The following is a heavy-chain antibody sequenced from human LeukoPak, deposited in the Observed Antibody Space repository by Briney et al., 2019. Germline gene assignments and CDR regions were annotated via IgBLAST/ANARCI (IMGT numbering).Heavy chain of an antibody. J-gene: IGHJ3*02. Sequence: SETLSLTCSVSGGSISGHYWSWIRQPPGKGLEWIGYIDYSGSTNYNPSLESRLTISVASSKNQFSLKLSSVTAADTAVYYCARSLYRYGADASDIWGQGTMVTVSS. CDR1: GGSISGHY. CDR3: ARSLYRYGADASDI. CDR2: IDYSGST. D-gene: IGHD5-18*01. V-gene: IGHV4-59*11.